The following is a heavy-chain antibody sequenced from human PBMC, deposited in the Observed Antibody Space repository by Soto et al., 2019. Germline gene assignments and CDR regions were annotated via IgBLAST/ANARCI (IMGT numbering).Heavy chain of an antibody. CDR3: ARNGGSTWYYFDS. V-gene: IGHV4-34*01. J-gene: IGHJ4*02. CDR1: GGSFTGYY. CDR2: INHSGRT. D-gene: IGHD6-13*01. Sequence: QVQLQQWGAGLLKPSETLSLTCAVNGGSFTGYYGAWIRQSPGKGLEWIGEINHSGRTNYNPSLKSRVTISVDTSKNQFSLKVSSVTAADTGMYYCARNGGSTWYYFDSWGQGTVVTVSS.